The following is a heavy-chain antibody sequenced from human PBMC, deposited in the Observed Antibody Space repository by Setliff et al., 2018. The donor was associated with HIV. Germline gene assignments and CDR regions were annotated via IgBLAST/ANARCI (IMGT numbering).Heavy chain of an antibody. CDR1: GYTFTSYD. V-gene: IGHV1-8*03. J-gene: IGHJ3*02. CDR3: ARGRMTWELPWAFDI. CDR2: MNPNSGYT. Sequence: GASVKVSCKASGYTFTSYDINWVRQATGQGLEWMGWMNPNSGYTGYAQKFQGRVTISRNTSISTAYMELSSLRSEDTAVYYCARGRMTWELPWAFDIWGQGTMVTVSS. D-gene: IGHD1-26*01.